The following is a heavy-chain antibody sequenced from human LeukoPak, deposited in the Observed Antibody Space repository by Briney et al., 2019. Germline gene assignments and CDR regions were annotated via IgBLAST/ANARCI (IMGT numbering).Heavy chain of an antibody. J-gene: IGHJ4*02. V-gene: IGHV3-7*01. CDR1: GFAFSIYW. CDR3: ARSDSIGSVDY. Sequence: PGGSLRLSCAASGFAFSIYWMSWVRQAPGKGLERVANINHHGSDKWYVDSVKGRFTIARDNTDNSLSLQMNSLRVEDTAVYYCARSDSIGSVDYWGQGTLITVSS. D-gene: IGHD2-21*01. CDR2: INHHGSDK.